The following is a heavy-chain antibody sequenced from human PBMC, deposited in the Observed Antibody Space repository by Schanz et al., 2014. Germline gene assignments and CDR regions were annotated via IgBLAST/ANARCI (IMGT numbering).Heavy chain of an antibody. CDR1: GFTFSSHG. V-gene: IGHV3-33*01. D-gene: IGHD1-26*01. J-gene: IGHJ6*02. CDR3: ARDMTSMGESGFYYYGMDV. CDR2: IWYDGSNK. Sequence: QVHLVESGGGVVQPGRSLRLSCAASGFTFSSHGMHWVRQAPGRGLEWVALIWYDGSNKYYAESVKGRFTISRDNPKNTLYLQMNSLRAEDTAVYYCARDMTSMGESGFYYYGMDVWGQGTTDTVSS.